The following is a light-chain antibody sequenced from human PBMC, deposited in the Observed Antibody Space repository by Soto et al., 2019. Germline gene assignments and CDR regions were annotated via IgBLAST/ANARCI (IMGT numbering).Light chain of an antibody. CDR3: QQRSNWPRGT. CDR1: QSVSSY. J-gene: IGKJ1*01. V-gene: IGKV3-11*01. Sequence: EIVLTQSPATLSLSPGERATHSCRASQSVSSYLAWYQQKPGQAPSLLIYDASNRATGIPARFSGSGSGTDFTLTISSLEPEDFAVYYCQQRSNWPRGTFGQGTKVDI. CDR2: DAS.